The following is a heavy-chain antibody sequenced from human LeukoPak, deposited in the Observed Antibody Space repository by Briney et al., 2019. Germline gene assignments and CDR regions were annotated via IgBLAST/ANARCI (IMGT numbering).Heavy chain of an antibody. CDR2: IYYSGST. V-gene: IGHV4-59*01. Sequence: SETLSLTCTVPGGSISSYYWSWIRQPPGKGLEWIGYIYYSGSTNYNPSLKSRVTISVDTSKNQFSLKLSSVTAADTAVYYCARGGNVLLWFGESGLDVWGQGTTVTVSS. J-gene: IGHJ6*02. CDR3: ARGGNVLLWFGESGLDV. D-gene: IGHD3-10*01. CDR1: GGSISSYY.